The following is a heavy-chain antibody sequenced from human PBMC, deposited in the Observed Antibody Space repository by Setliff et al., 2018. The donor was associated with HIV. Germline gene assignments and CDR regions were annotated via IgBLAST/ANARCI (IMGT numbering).Heavy chain of an antibody. CDR3: ARVPFTTGFDY. V-gene: IGHV4-39*02. CDR2: VYYAGGS. D-gene: IGHD3-3*01. Sequence: SETLSLTCIVSGDFISSTDSYWGWIRQPPGKGLEWIGSVYYAGGSYYNPSLKSRITISVDTSKNHFSLKLSSVTAADTAVFYCARVPFTTGFDYWGQGILVTVSS. CDR1: GDFISSTDSY. J-gene: IGHJ4*02.